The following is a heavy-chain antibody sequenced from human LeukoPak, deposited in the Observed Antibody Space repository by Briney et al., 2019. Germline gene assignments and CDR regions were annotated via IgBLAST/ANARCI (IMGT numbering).Heavy chain of an antibody. V-gene: IGHV3-9*01. CDR2: ISWNSGSI. CDR1: GFTFDDYA. J-gene: IGHJ4*02. CDR3: AKAQWRFDY. Sequence: GGSLRLSCAASGFTFDDYAMHWVRQAPGKGLEWVSGISWNSGSIGYADSVKGRFTISRDNAKNSLYLQMNSLRAEDTAVYYCAKAQWRFDYWGQGTLVTVSS. D-gene: IGHD6-19*01.